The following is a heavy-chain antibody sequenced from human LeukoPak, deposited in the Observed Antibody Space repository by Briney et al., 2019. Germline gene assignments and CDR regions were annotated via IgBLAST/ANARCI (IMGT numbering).Heavy chain of an antibody. V-gene: IGHV4-39*07. CDR2: IYYSGST. CDR1: GGSISSSSYY. Sequence: SETLSLTCIVSGGSISSSSYYWGWIRQPPGKGLEWIGSIYYSGSTYYNPSLKSRVTISVDTSKNQFSLKLSSVTAADTAVYYCARGHPDYYYGSGSAFPFDYWGQGTLVTVSS. D-gene: IGHD3-10*01. CDR3: ARGHPDYYYGSGSAFPFDY. J-gene: IGHJ4*02.